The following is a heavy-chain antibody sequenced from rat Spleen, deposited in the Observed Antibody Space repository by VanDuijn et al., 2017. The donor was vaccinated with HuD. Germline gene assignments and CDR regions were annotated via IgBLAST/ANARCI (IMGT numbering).Heavy chain of an antibody. CDR3: ARHASGYGVMDA. J-gene: IGHJ4*01. CDR1: XFTXXXYG. D-gene: IGHD4-3*01. V-gene: IGHV5-25*01. Sequence: EVQLVESGGGLVXXGRXXKLSCAXXXFTXXXYGXXWVXXXPTXXXEXXXSIXXXGVTYSIDSVKGRFTVSRDNTKSTLHRLMDSLRSEDTATYYGARHASGYGVMDAWGQGASVTVSS. CDR2: IXXXGVT.